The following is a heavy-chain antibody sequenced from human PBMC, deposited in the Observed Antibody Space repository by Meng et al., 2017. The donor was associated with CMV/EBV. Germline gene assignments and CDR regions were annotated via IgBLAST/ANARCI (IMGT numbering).Heavy chain of an antibody. Sequence: GESLKISCAASGFTFSSYAMSWVRQAPGKGLEWVSAISGSGGSTYYADSVKGRFTISRDNSKNTLYLQMNSLRAEATAVYYCAKGTMSRGGETDYYYGMDVWGQGTTVTVSS. CDR3: AKGTMSRGGETDYYYGMDV. V-gene: IGHV3-23*01. J-gene: IGHJ6*02. D-gene: IGHD3-10*01. CDR2: ISGSGGST. CDR1: GFTFSSYA.